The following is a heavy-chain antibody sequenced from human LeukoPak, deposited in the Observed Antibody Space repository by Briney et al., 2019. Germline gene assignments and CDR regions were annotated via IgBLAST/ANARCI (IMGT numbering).Heavy chain of an antibody. CDR3: VRDLNSDLLMITDGIDY. Sequence: GGSLRLSCDASGFTFSDYTMNWVRQAPGKGLEWVRSICNSSTYTIYADSVKGRITIPRDNAKNSLHLQMNSLTAEDTALYYCVRDLNSDLLMITDGIDYGGEGTLVTVSA. J-gene: IGHJ4*02. CDR1: GFTFSDYT. V-gene: IGHV3-21*01. D-gene: IGHD3-16*01. CDR2: ICNSSTYT.